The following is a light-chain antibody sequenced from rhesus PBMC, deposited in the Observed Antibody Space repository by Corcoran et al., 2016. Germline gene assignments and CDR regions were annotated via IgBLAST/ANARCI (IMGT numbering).Light chain of an antibody. CDR1: QSISSR. V-gene: IGKV1-22*01. CDR3: LPSSSSPPT. CDR2: KAS. J-gene: IGKJ1*01. Sequence: DIQMTQSPSSLSASVGDTVTITCRASQSISSRLDWYQKKPGKAPKFLSYKASSLQSGGPSRFSGSGSGTDFTLTISSLPPEAFATYYCLPSSSSPPTFGQGTKVEIK.